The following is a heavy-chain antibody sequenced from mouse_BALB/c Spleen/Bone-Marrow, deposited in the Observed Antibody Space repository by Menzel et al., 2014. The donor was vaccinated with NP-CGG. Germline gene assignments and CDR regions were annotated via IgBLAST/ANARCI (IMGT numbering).Heavy chain of an antibody. CDR2: ILPGSGST. V-gene: IGHV1-9*01. D-gene: IGHD2-3*01. Sequence: QVQLKQSGAELMKPGASVKISCKATGYTFSSYWIEWVKQRPGHGLEWIGEILPGSGSTNYNEKFKGKATFTADTSSNTAYRQLSSLTSEDSAVYYGARRAVDGYFYARDYWGQGTSVTVSS. CDR3: ARRAVDGYFYARDY. CDR1: GYTFSSYW. J-gene: IGHJ4*01.